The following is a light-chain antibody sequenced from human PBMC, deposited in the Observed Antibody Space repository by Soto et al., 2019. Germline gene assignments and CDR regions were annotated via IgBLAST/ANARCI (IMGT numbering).Light chain of an antibody. CDR3: QQYDASPLT. CDR2: AAS. Sequence: SPGTLYLSPGERATLSCRASQTLSTNSLAWYQQRLGQTPRLLIYAASTRDTDIPDRFNGSGSGTDFALTISRLEPEDFALYYCQQYDASPLTFGPGTKVDIK. CDR1: QTLSTNS. V-gene: IGKV3-20*01. J-gene: IGKJ3*01.